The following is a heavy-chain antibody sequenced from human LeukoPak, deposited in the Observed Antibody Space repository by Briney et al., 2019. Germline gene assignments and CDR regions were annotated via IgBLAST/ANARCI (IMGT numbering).Heavy chain of an antibody. Sequence: GRSLRLSCAASGFTFSSYGMHWVRQAPGKGLEWVAVISYDGSNKYYADSVKGRFTISRDNSKNTLYLQMNSLRAEDTAVYYCAKRLDYGDYGAVAYWGQGTLVTVSS. J-gene: IGHJ4*02. V-gene: IGHV3-30*18. D-gene: IGHD4-17*01. CDR3: AKRLDYGDYGAVAY. CDR1: GFTFSSYG. CDR2: ISYDGSNK.